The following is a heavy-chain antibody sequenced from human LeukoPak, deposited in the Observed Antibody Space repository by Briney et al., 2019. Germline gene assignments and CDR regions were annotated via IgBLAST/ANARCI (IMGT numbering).Heavy chain of an antibody. CDR2: IWHDGGNK. CDR1: GFSFSSYG. CDR3: ARSWGSAMTVSWFDS. J-gene: IGHJ5*01. D-gene: IGHD7-27*01. Sequence: GGSLRLSCAASGFSFSSYGMYWARQAPGKGLEGVAVIWHDGGNKYYAESVKGRFTISRDNSRNTVFLEMNSLRVEDTAVYYCARSWGSAMTVSWFDSWGPGTLVTVSS. V-gene: IGHV3-33*01.